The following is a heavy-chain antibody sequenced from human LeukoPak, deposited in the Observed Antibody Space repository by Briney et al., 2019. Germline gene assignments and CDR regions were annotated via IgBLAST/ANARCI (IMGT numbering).Heavy chain of an antibody. J-gene: IGHJ4*02. D-gene: IGHD6-6*01. CDR2: INHSGST. Sequence: SETLSLTCAVYGGSFSGYYWSWIRQPPGKGLEWIGEINHSGSTNYNPSLKSRVTISVDRSKNQFSLKLSSVTAADTAVYYCARSSIAAPFDYWGQGTLVTVSS. V-gene: IGHV4-34*01. CDR3: ARSSIAAPFDY. CDR1: GGSFSGYY.